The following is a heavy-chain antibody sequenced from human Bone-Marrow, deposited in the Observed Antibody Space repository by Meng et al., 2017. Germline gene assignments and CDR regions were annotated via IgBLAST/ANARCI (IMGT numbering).Heavy chain of an antibody. Sequence: QVQVVESGGCVVQLGRSLSLPCAASGFTFSNHAMHWVRQAPGKGLEWVAVISYDGSYKNYADCVKGRFTISRDNSKNTMYLQMSSLRAEDTAIYYCVDSNFDYWGQGTLVTVSS. V-gene: IGHV3-30-3*01. CDR2: ISYDGSYK. D-gene: IGHD4-11*01. J-gene: IGHJ4*02. CDR1: GFTFSNHA. CDR3: VDSNFDY.